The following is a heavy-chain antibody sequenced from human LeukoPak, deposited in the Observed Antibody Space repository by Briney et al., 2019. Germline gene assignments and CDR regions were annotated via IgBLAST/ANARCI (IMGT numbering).Heavy chain of an antibody. CDR1: GGSFSGYY. CDR2: INHSGST. J-gene: IGHJ2*01. CDR3: ARGDYRSYWYFDL. D-gene: IGHD4-11*01. Sequence: SETLSLTCAVYGGSFSGYYWSWIRQPPGKGPEWIGEINHSGSTNYNPSLKSRVTISVDTSKNQFFLKLSSVTAADTAVYYCARGDYRSYWYFDLWGRGTLVTVSS. V-gene: IGHV4-34*01.